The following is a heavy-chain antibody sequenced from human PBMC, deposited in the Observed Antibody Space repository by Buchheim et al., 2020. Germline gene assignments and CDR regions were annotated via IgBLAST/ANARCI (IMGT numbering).Heavy chain of an antibody. V-gene: IGHV1-8*01. CDR1: GYTFTSYD. CDR2: MNPNSGNT. J-gene: IGHJ6*02. CDR3: ARSIQGGLWFRELLQFRYYGMDV. Sequence: QVQLVQSGAEVKKPGASVKVSCKASGYTFTSYDINWVRQATGQGLEWMGWMNPNSGNTGYAQKFQGRVTMTRNTSISTAYMELSSLRSEDTAVYYCARSIQGGLWFRELLQFRYYGMDVWGQGTT. D-gene: IGHD3-10*01.